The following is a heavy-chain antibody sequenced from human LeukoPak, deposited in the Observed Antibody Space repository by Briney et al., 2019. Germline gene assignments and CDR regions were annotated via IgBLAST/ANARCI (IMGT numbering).Heavy chain of an antibody. V-gene: IGHV4-34*01. CDR2: INHSGST. D-gene: IGHD5-12*01. CDR1: GGSFSGYY. Sequence: SETLSLTCAVYGGSFSGYYWSWIRQPPGKGLEWIGEINHSGSTNYNPSLKSRVTISVDTSKNQFSLKLSSVTAADTAVYYCASLXQKIVATEFFLVRPSYYFDYWGQGILVTVSS. CDR3: ASLXQKIVATEFFLVRPSYYFDY. J-gene: IGHJ4*02.